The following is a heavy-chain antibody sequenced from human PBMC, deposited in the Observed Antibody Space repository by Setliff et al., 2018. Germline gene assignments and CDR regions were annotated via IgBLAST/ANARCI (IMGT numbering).Heavy chain of an antibody. V-gene: IGHV5-51*01. D-gene: IGHD2-21*02. CDR1: GYSFTKYW. Sequence: PGESLKISCKAAGYSFTKYWIGWVRQMPGKGLEWVGIIDPADSDTTYSPSFQGQVTISADKSIGTAYLQWSSLKASDTAIYYCARRGWGSSSGDCYSPKGCYYYYMDVWGKGTTVTVSS. J-gene: IGHJ6*03. CDR3: ARRGWGSSSGDCYSPKGCYYYYMDV. CDR2: IDPADSDT.